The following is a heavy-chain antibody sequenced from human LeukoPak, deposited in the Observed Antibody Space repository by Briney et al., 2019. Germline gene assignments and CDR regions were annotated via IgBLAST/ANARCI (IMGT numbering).Heavy chain of an antibody. D-gene: IGHD4-17*01. CDR2: INSDGSST. V-gene: IGHV3-74*01. Sequence: GGSLRLSCAASGFTFSSYWMHWVRQAPGKGLVWVSRINSDGSSTSYADSVKGRFTISRDNAKNTLYLQMNSLRAEDTAVYYCARAASYGDYGGVYYYYMDVWGKGTTVTISS. CDR1: GFTFSSYW. J-gene: IGHJ6*03. CDR3: ARAASYGDYGGVYYYYMDV.